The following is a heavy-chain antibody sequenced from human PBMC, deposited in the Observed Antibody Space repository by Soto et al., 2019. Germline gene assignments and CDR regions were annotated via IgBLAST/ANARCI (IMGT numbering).Heavy chain of an antibody. Sequence: GGSLRLSCAASGFTSSDYYMSWIRQAPGKGLEWVSYISSSGSTIYYADSVKGRFTISRDNAKNSLYLQMNSLRAEDTAVYYCASLYRYPNPQTPYFDYWGQGTLVTVSS. V-gene: IGHV3-11*04. CDR2: ISSSGSTI. J-gene: IGHJ4*02. D-gene: IGHD5-12*01. CDR3: ASLYRYPNPQTPYFDY. CDR1: GFTSSDYY.